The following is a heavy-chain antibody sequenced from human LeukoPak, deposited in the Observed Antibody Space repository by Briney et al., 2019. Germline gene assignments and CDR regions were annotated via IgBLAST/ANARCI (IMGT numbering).Heavy chain of an antibody. J-gene: IGHJ4*02. V-gene: IGHV1-2*02. D-gene: IGHD2-21*02. Sequence: ASVKVSCKASGGTFSSYAISWVRQAPGQGLEWMGWINPNSGGTNYAQKFQGRVTMTRDTSISTAYMELSRLRSDDTAVYYCARDQYSVVVTATPICWGQGTLVTVSS. CDR1: GGTFSSYA. CDR3: ARDQYSVVVTATPIC. CDR2: INPNSGGT.